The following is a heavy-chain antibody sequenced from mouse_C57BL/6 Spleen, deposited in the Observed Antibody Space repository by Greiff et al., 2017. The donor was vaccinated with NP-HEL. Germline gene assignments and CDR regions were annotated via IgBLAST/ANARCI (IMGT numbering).Heavy chain of an antibody. CDR1: GYTFTDYN. J-gene: IGHJ4*01. V-gene: IGHV1-22*01. CDR3: ARGPSSMDY. CDR2: INPNNGGT. Sequence: EVKLEESGPELVKPGASVKLSCKASGYTFTDYNMHWVKQSHGKSLEWIGYINPNNGGTSYNQKFKGKATLTVNKSSSTAYMELRSLTSEDSAVYYCARGPSSMDYWGQGTSVTVSS.